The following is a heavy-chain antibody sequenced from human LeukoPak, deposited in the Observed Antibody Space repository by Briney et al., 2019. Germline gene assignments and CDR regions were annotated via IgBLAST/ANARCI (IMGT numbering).Heavy chain of an antibody. CDR3: ARDIPRGTTTLDY. CDR2: IADDGNDK. J-gene: IGHJ4*02. V-gene: IGHV3-7*01. D-gene: IGHD1-26*01. CDR1: GFTFSSYW. Sequence: GGSLRLSCAASGFTFSSYWMTWVRQAPEKGLEWVASIADDGNDKHYVASVKGRFSISRDNAKNSLYLQMNSLSAEDTAIYYCARDIPRGTTTLDYRGQGTLVTVSS.